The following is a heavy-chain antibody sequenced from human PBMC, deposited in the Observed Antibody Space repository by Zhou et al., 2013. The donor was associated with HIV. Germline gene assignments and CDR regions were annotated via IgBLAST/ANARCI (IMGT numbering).Heavy chain of an antibody. V-gene: IGHV1-2*02. D-gene: IGHD3-9*01. CDR1: GYTFTGYY. CDR3: ARDRGVDILTGYHLGMDV. CDR2: INPNSGGT. Sequence: QVQLVQSGAEVKKPGASVKVSCKASGYTFTGYYMHWVRQAPGQGLEWMGWINPNSGGTNYAQKFQGRVTMTRDTSISTAYMELSRLRSDDTAVYYCARDRGVDILTGYHLGMDVWGQGTTVTVSS. J-gene: IGHJ6*02.